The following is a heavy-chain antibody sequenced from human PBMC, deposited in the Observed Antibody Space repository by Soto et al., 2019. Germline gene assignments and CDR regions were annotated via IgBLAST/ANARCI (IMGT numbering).Heavy chain of an antibody. Sequence: GGSLRLSCAASGFTFRSYWMHWVRQAPGKGLVWVSRINSDGSSTSYADSVKGRFTISRDNAKNTLYLQMNSLRAEDTAVYYCARDKGLGGYEYYFDYWGQGTLVTVSS. CDR3: ARDKGLGGYEYYFDY. CDR1: GFTFRSYW. D-gene: IGHD5-12*01. J-gene: IGHJ4*02. CDR2: INSDGSST. V-gene: IGHV3-74*01.